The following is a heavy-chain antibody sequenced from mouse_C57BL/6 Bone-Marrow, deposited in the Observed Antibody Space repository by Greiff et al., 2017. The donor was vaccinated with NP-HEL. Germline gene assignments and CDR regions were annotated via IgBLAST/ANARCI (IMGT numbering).Heavy chain of an antibody. CDR2: FYPGSGSI. CDR3: ARHEERNPLYYYGSSYLFAY. D-gene: IGHD1-1*01. V-gene: IGHV1-62-2*01. Sequence: QVQLKESGAELVKPGASVKLSCKASGYTFTEYTIHWVKQRSGQGLEWIGWFYPGSGSIKYIEKFKDKATLTADKSSSTVYMELSRLTSEDSAVYFCARHEERNPLYYYGSSYLFAYWGQGTLVTVSA. CDR1: GYTFTEYT. J-gene: IGHJ3*01.